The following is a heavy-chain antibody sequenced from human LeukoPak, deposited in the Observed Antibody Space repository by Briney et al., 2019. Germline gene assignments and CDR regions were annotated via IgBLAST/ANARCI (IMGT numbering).Heavy chain of an antibody. CDR2: IYYSGST. J-gene: IGHJ4*02. CDR1: GGSISSSSYY. V-gene: IGHV4-39*07. D-gene: IGHD3-10*01. CDR3: ARDRYYYGSGSPTPYFDY. Sequence: SETLSLTCTVSGGSISSSSYYWGWIRQPPGKGLEWIGSIYYSGSTYHNPSLKSRVTISVDTSKNQFSLKLSSVTAADTAVYYCARDRYYYGSGSPTPYFDYWGQGTLVTVSS.